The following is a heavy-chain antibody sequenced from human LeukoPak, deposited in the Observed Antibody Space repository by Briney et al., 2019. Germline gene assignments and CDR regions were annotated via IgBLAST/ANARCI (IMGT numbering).Heavy chain of an antibody. Sequence: GGSLRLSCAASGFTFSSYSMNWVRQAPGKGLEWVSSISSSSSYIYYADSVKGRFTISRDNAKNSLYLQMNSLRAEDTAVYYCARVNERITIFGVVIPGFDYWGQGTLVTVSS. V-gene: IGHV3-21*01. CDR2: ISSSSSYI. CDR3: ARVNERITIFGVVIPGFDY. CDR1: GFTFSSYS. J-gene: IGHJ4*02. D-gene: IGHD3-3*01.